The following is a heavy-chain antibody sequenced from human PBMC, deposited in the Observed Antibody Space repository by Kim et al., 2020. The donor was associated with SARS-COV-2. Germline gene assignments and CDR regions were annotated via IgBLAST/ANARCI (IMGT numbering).Heavy chain of an antibody. CDR2: ISGGGGST. CDR1: GFTFSSYA. D-gene: IGHD3-22*01. Sequence: GGSLRLSCAASGFTFSSYAMSWVRQAPGKGLEWVSAISGGGGSTYYADSVKGRFTISRDNSKNTLYLQMNSLRAEDTAVYYCAKGDRITMIVVVTLFDYWGQGTLVTVSS. V-gene: IGHV3-23*01. CDR3: AKGDRITMIVVVTLFDY. J-gene: IGHJ4*02.